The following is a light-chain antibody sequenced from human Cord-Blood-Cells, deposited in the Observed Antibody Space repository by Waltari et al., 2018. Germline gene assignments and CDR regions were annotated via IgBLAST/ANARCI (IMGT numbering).Light chain of an antibody. V-gene: IGLV3-1*01. CDR2: QDS. J-gene: IGLJ3*02. CDR1: KLGHKY. Sequence: SYELTQPPSVSVSPGQTASITCSGDKLGHKYACWYQQKPGQSPVLVIYQDSKRPSGIPERFSGSNSGNTATLTISGTQAMDEADYYCQAWDSSNWVFGGGTKLTVL. CDR3: QAWDSSNWV.